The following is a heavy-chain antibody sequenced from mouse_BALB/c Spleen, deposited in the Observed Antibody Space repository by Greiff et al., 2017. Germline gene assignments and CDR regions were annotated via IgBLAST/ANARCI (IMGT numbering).Heavy chain of an antibody. CDR2: ISYDGSN. D-gene: IGHD1-1*01. J-gene: IGHJ4*01. Sequence: EVKLMESGPGLVKPSQSLSLTCSVTGYSITSGYYWNWIRQFPGNKLEWMGYISYDGSNNYNPSLKNRISITRDTSKNQFFLKLNSVTTEDTATYYCARDSSYGYYAMDYWGQGTSVTVSS. V-gene: IGHV3-6*02. CDR1: GYSITSGYY. CDR3: ARDSSYGYYAMDY.